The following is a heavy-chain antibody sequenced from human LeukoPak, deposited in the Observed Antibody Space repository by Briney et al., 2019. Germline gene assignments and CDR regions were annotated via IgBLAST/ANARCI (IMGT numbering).Heavy chain of an antibody. CDR2: IYYSGST. D-gene: IGHD6-6*01. J-gene: IGHJ4*02. CDR3: ARDIAARPHFDY. V-gene: IGHV4-30-4*01. CDR1: GGSISSGDYY. Sequence: SETLSLTCTVSGGSISSGDYYWSWIRQPPGKGLEWIGYIYYSGSTYYNPPLKSRVTISVDTSKNQFSLKLSSVTAADTAVYYCARDIAARPHFDYWGQGTLVTVSS.